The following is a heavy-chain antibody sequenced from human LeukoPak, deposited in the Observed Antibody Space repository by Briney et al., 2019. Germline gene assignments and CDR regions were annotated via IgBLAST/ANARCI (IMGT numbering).Heavy chain of an antibody. CDR3: ARVSMYYYGSGSYYGRSFDY. V-gene: IGHV3-48*03. CDR1: GFTFSSYE. J-gene: IGHJ4*02. D-gene: IGHD3-10*01. Sequence: GGSLRLSCAASGFTFSSYEMNWVRQAPGKGLEWVSYISSGGSTIYYADSVKGRFTISRDNAKNPLYLQMNSLRAEDTAVYYCARVSMYYYGSGSYYGRSFDYWGQGTLVTVSS. CDR2: ISSGGSTI.